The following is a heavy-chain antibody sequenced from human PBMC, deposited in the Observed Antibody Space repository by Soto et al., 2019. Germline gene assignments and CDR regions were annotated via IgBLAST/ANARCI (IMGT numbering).Heavy chain of an antibody. CDR1: GFTFSSYS. D-gene: IGHD2-2*01. J-gene: IGHJ4*02. Sequence: EVQLVESGGGLVQPGESLRLSSAASGFTFSSYSMNWVRQAPGKGLEWVSYIHNSSSTIYYADSVRGRFTISRDNAKNSLYLQMNSLRDEDTAVYYCARGVQIIVLLPAAIDYWGQGTLVTVSS. CDR3: ARGVQIIVLLPAAIDY. V-gene: IGHV3-48*02. CDR2: IHNSSSTI.